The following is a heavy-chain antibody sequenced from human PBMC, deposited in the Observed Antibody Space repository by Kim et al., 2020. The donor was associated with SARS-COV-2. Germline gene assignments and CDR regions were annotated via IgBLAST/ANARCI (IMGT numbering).Heavy chain of an antibody. CDR2: INHSGST. CDR3: ARGWIIKYGSGSYYNDY. D-gene: IGHD3-10*01. CDR1: GGSFSGYY. V-gene: IGHV4-34*01. J-gene: IGHJ4*02. Sequence: SETLSLTCAVYGGSFSGYYWSWIRQPPGKGLEWIGEINHSGSTNYNPSLKSRVTISVDTSKNQFSLKLSSVTAADTAVYYCARGWIIKYGSGSYYNDYWGQGTLVTVSS.